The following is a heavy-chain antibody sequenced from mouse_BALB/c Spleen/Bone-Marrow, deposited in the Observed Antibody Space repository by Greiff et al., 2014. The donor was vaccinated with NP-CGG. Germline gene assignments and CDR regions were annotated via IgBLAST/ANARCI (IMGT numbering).Heavy chain of an antibody. CDR1: GYSITSDYV. J-gene: IGHJ3*01. Sequence: EVKVEESGPGLVKPSQSLSLTCTVSGYSITSDYVCYWIRQFPGNKLEWMGYISYSGSTGYNPSFKSRISITRDTSKNQFFLQLNSVTTEDTATYYCAIKPCYSWFAYWGQGTLVTVSA. CDR3: AIKPCYSWFAY. CDR2: ISYSGST. D-gene: IGHD1-3*01. V-gene: IGHV3-2*02.